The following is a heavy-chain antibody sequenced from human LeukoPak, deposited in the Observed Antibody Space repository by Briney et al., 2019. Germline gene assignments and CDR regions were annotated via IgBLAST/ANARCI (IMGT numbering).Heavy chain of an antibody. CDR2: ISTYNGNT. CDR3: ARDGYYYDSSAYYSHFDY. J-gene: IGHJ4*02. V-gene: IGHV1-18*01. CDR1: GYTFTSYG. D-gene: IGHD3-22*01. Sequence: ASVKVSCKASGYTFTSYGISWVRQAPGQGLEWMGWISTYNGNTKYAQKFQGRVTMTTDTSTSTAYMELRSLRPDDTAVYYCARDGYYYDSSAYYSHFDYWGQGTLVTVSS.